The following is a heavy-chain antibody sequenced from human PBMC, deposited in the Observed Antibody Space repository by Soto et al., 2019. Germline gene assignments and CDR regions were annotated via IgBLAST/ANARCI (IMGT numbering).Heavy chain of an antibody. CDR1: GYTFTSYA. J-gene: IGHJ5*02. V-gene: IGHV1-3*01. Sequence: ASVKVSCKASGYTFTSYAMHWVRQAPGQRLEWMGWINAGNGNTKYSQKFQGRVTITRDTSASTAYMELSSVTAADTAVYYCARHVRHDYSNNWFDPWGQGTLVTVSS. D-gene: IGHD4-17*01. CDR2: INAGNGNT. CDR3: ARHVRHDYSNNWFDP.